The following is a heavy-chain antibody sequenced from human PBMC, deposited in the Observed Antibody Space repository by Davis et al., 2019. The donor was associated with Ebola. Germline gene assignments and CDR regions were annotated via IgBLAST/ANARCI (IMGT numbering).Heavy chain of an antibody. CDR1: GYTFTSYD. Sequence: ASVKVSCKASGYTFTSYDINWVRQATGQGLEWMGWMNPNSGNTGYAQKFKGRVTMTRDTSINTAYMELSSLRSEDTAVYYCATTTGDDPFDIWGQGTMVTASS. D-gene: IGHD7-27*01. CDR3: ATTTGDDPFDI. CDR2: MNPNSGNT. J-gene: IGHJ3*02. V-gene: IGHV1-8*02.